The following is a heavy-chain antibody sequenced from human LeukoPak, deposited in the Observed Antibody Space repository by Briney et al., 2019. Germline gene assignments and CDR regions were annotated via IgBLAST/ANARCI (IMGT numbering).Heavy chain of an antibody. D-gene: IGHD6-19*01. CDR3: ARHSSGWHFDS. CDR2: INPNSGGK. V-gene: IGHV1-2*02. CDR1: GYTFTGYY. Sequence: ASVKVSCKASGYTFTGYYMHWVRQAPGQGLEWMGWINPNSGGKNYAQKFQGRVTMTRDTSISTAYMELSRLRSDDTAVYYCARHSSGWHFDSWGQGALVTVSS. J-gene: IGHJ4*02.